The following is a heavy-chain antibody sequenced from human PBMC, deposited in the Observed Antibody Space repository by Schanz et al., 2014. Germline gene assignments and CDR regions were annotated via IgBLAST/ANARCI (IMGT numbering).Heavy chain of an antibody. CDR3: ARGSPENMIRGELDY. CDR1: GGTFSSYA. Sequence: QVQLVQSGAEVKKPGSPVKVSCKSSGGTFSSYAISWVRQAPGQGLEWMGRIIPILGIATYAQKFQGRLTITADKSTFTAYMDVSSLRSEDTAVYYCARGSPENMIRGELDYWGQGTLVTVSS. CDR2: IIPILGIA. J-gene: IGHJ4*02. V-gene: IGHV1-69*04. D-gene: IGHD3-10*01.